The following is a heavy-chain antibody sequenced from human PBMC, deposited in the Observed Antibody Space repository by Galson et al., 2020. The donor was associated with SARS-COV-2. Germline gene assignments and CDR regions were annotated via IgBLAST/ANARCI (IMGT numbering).Heavy chain of an antibody. CDR3: ARDEGIRGYNYGRLYSGLDL. CDR2: ISTSSRYT. V-gene: IGHV3-21*01. J-gene: IGHJ6*02. D-gene: IGHD5-18*01. CDR1: GFPFSTYS. Sequence: NSGGSLRLSCAASGFPFSTYSMNWVRLAPGKGLEWVSSISTSSRYTNYADSVKGRFSISRDNPRTSLYLQMNSQRPEDTAVYYSARDEGIRGYNYGRLYSGLDLWGQGTTVTVSS.